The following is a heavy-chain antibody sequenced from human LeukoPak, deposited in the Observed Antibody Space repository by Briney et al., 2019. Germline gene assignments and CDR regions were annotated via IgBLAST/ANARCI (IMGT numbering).Heavy chain of an antibody. CDR2: PNEDGGIT. CDR3: ARGYSGYFYY. CDR1: GYSFSSFW. J-gene: IGHJ4*02. V-gene: IGHV3-74*01. D-gene: IGHD5-12*01. Sequence: GGSLRLSCEGSGYSFSSFWMHWVRQAPGEGLVWVSRPNEDGGITNYADFAKGRFTISRDNAKNTLYLQMNSLRAEDTAVYYCARGYSGYFYYWGQGTLVTVSS.